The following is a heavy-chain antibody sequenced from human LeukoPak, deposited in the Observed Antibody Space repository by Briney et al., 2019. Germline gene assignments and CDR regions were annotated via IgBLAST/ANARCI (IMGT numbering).Heavy chain of an antibody. Sequence: PGGSLRLSCAASGFSFSNYDMNWVRQAPGKGLEWVSSISRRSTYIYYADSVKGRFIISRDNAKNSLYLEMNSLRAEDTAVYYCARENDYYGSGSYEYWGQGTLVTVSS. CDR1: GFSFSNYD. CDR2: ISRRSTYI. D-gene: IGHD3-10*01. J-gene: IGHJ4*02. CDR3: ARENDYYGSGSYEY. V-gene: IGHV3-21*04.